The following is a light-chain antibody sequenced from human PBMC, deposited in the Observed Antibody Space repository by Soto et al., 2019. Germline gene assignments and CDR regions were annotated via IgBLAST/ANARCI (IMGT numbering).Light chain of an antibody. V-gene: IGKV3-20*01. CDR2: GAS. J-gene: IGKJ2*01. CDR1: QTISSNY. Sequence: EIVLAQSPGTLSLSPGERAILSCRASQTISSNYLAWYQQKPGQAPRLLIYGASSRATGIPDRFSSSGSGTDFTLTISRLEPEDFAVYFCQLYGTSPRTFGQGTKLEIK. CDR3: QLYGTSPRT.